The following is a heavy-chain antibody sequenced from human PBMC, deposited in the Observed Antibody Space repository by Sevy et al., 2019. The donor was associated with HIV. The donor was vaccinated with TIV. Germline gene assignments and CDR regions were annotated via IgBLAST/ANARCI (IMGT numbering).Heavy chain of an antibody. CDR1: GFTFSSYA. Sequence: GGSLRLSCAASGFTFSSYAMSWVRQAPGKGLEWVSAISGSGGRTYYADSVKGRFTISRDNSKNTLYLQMNSLRAEDTAVYYCAKLGVYCSGGSCYLFDYWGQGTLVTVSS. D-gene: IGHD2-15*01. CDR3: AKLGVYCSGGSCYLFDY. J-gene: IGHJ4*02. CDR2: ISGSGGRT. V-gene: IGHV3-23*01.